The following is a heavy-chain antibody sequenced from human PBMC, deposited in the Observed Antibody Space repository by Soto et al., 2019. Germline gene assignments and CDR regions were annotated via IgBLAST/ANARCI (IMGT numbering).Heavy chain of an antibody. CDR1: GITFRSYS. J-gene: IGHJ4*02. V-gene: IGHV3-23*01. CDR2: ISASGGST. D-gene: IGHD1-26*01. Sequence: XESLTLAGAAPGITFRSYSTSWVRQAPGKGPEWVSGISASGGSTSYADSVKGRFTISRDNSKNTLYLQMNSLRADDTAVYNCAKGKNSGTYRFYFDYWGQGALVTVSS. CDR3: AKGKNSGTYRFYFDY.